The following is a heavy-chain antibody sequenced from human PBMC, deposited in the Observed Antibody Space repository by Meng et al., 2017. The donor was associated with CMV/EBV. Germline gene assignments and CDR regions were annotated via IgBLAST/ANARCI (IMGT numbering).Heavy chain of an antibody. V-gene: IGHV3-73*01. CDR3: TRHGGNWYGVDY. J-gene: IGHJ4*02. CDR1: GFTFSTSA. CDR2: IRSKAKSYAT. D-gene: IGHD1-1*01. Sequence: GESLKISCAASGFTFSTSAIHWVRQASGKGLEWVGRIRSKAKSYATTYAASVTGRFTISRDESKNTAYLQMNSLKTEDTAIYYCTRHGGNWYGVDYWGLGTLVTVSS.